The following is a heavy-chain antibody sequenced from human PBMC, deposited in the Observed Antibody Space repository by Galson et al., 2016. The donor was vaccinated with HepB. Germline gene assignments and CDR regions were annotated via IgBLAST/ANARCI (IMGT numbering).Heavy chain of an antibody. J-gene: IGHJ4*02. D-gene: IGHD3-3*01. CDR1: GGPFSGYY. CDR3: ARGTRERFLGWLKPGYYDN. CDR2: INHNGSS. Sequence: SETLSLTCDVYGGPFSGYYWSWIRQPPGKGLEWIGEINHNGSSNYNPSLKSRVTISGNTSKNQFSLKLSSVTAADTAVYYCARGTRERFLGWLKPGYYDNWGQGTLVIVSS. V-gene: IGHV4-34*01.